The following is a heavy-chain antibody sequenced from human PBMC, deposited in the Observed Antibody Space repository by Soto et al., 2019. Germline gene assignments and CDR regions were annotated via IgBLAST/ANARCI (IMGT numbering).Heavy chain of an antibody. Sequence: HGEALKSSGKACVDSFTSYWIGRVRQMTGKGLEWMGIIYPGDSDTKYSPSLQGQVTISADTSISTAYLQWTSLKASDTAMYYCARSRRGAYSSGWYSLSGYYNSGIDVWGQGPTVTVSS. V-gene: IGHV5-51*01. CDR2: IYPGDSDT. J-gene: IGHJ6*02. CDR1: VDSFTSYW. D-gene: IGHD6-19*01. CDR3: ARSRRGAYSSGWYSLSGYYNSGIDV.